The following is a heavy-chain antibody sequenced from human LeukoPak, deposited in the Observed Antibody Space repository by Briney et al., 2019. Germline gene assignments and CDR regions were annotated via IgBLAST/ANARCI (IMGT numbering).Heavy chain of an antibody. Sequence: SETLSLTCTVSGGSISNYYWSWIRQPPGKGLEWIGYISYSGSTNYNPSLRSRVAISEDTSRNQFSLRLNFVTAADTAVYYCARHIPVIWSSGYYYGMDVWGQGTTVTVSS. V-gene: IGHV4-59*08. CDR3: ARHIPVIWSSGYYYGMDV. CDR2: ISYSGST. CDR1: GGSISNYY. J-gene: IGHJ6*02. D-gene: IGHD3-3*01.